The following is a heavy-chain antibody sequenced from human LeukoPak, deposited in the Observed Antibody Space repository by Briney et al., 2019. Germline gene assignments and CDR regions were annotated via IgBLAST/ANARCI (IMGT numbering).Heavy chain of an antibody. CDR1: GGSISSYY. D-gene: IGHD3-16*02. J-gene: IGHJ3*02. CDR3: ARVTSYLAFDI. V-gene: IGHV4-59*01. CDR2: IYYSGST. Sequence: SETLSLTCTVSGGSISSYYWSWIRQPPGKGLEWIGYIYYSGSTNYNPSLKSRVPISVDTSKNQFSLKLSSVTAADTAVYYCARVTSYLAFDIWGQGTMVTVSS.